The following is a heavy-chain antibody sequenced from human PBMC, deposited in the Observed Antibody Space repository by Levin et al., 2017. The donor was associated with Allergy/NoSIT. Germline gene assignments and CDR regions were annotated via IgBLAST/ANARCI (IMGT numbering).Heavy chain of an antibody. D-gene: IGHD6-13*01. CDR3: AHEQGGGSSWYYFDY. CDR2: IYWDDDK. Sequence: SGPTLVKPTQTLTLTCTFSGFSLSTSGMGVGWIRQPPGKALEWLALIYWDDDKRYSPSLKSRLTITKDTSKNQVVLIMTNMDPVDTATYYCAHEQGGGSSWYYFDYWGQGTLVTVSS. J-gene: IGHJ4*02. V-gene: IGHV2-5*02. CDR1: GFSLSTSGMG.